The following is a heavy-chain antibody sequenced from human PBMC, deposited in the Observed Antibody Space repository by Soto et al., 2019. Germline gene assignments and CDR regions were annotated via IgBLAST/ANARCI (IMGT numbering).Heavy chain of an antibody. Sequence: QVQLVQSGAEVKKPGPSVKVSCKASGYTFTGYYMHWVRQALGQGLEWMGWINPNSGGTNYAQKFQGWVTMTRDTSISTAYMELSRLRSDDTAVYYCARDVTGGANCSSTSCRSQVYFDYWGQGTLVTVSS. V-gene: IGHV1-2*04. CDR2: INPNSGGT. CDR1: GYTFTGYY. CDR3: ARDVTGGANCSSTSCRSQVYFDY. J-gene: IGHJ4*02. D-gene: IGHD2-2*01.